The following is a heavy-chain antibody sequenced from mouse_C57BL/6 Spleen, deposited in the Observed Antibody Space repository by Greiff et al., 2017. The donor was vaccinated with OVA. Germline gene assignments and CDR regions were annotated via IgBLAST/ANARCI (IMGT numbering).Heavy chain of an antibody. D-gene: IGHD4-1*01. CDR2: INPSSGYT. CDR1: GYTFTSYT. V-gene: IGHV1-4*01. J-gene: IGHJ4*01. Sequence: LVESGAELARPGASVKMSCKASGYTFTSYTMHWVKQRPGQGLEWIGYINPSSGYTKYNQKFKDKATLTADKSSSTAYMQLSSLTSEDSAVYYCASRTGTGAMDYWGQGTSVTVSS. CDR3: ASRTGTGAMDY.